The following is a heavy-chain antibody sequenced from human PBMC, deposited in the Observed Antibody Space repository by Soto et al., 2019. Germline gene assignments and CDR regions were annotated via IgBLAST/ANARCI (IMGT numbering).Heavy chain of an antibody. V-gene: IGHV1-18*01. CDR2: ISAYNGNT. Sequence: QDQLVQSGVEVKKPGASVKVSCKASGYSFTNYGITWVRQAPGQGFEWMGWISAYNGNTNYAQKFQGRVIMNTDASTSTAYLELRSLRSDDTAVYYCARDRGVAPPVAGNTHYYYYMDVWGKGTTVTVSS. D-gene: IGHD6-19*01. CDR3: ARDRGVAPPVAGNTHYYYYMDV. J-gene: IGHJ6*03. CDR1: GYSFTNYG.